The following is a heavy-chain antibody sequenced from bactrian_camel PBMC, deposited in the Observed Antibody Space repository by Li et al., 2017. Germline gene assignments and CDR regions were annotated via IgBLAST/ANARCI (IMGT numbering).Heavy chain of an antibody. CDR3: AAGYGRTVSVYDCEYDY. Sequence: HVQLVESGGGPVQAGGSLRLSCVASGDTRSSYCMAWFRQAPGKEREGVATLESIVEGDGSASYSDSVEDQFTISFDNAKNTLYLQMNSLRPEDTAIYYCAAGYGRTVSVYDCEYDYWGQGTQVTVS. V-gene: IGHV3S26*01. CDR1: GDTRSSYC. J-gene: IGHJ4*01. CDR2: LESIVEGDGSA. D-gene: IGHD3*01.